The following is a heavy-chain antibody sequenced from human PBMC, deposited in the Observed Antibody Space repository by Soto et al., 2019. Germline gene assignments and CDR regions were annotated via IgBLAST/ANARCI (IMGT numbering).Heavy chain of an antibody. J-gene: IGHJ4*01. CDR2: IKQDGSEK. Sequence: GGSLRLSCAASGFSFSSYWMSWVRQASGKGLEWVANIKQDGSEKYYVDSVKGRSTLSRDNAKNSLQLQMSSLRDEDTAIYFCARVAYGNGWIFDYWGQGTLVTVSS. CDR3: ARVAYGNGWIFDY. CDR1: GFSFSSYW. V-gene: IGHV3-7*01. D-gene: IGHD6-19*01.